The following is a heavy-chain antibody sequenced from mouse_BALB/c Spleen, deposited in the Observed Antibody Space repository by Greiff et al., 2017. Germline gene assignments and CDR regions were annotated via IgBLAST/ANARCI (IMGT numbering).Heavy chain of an antibody. D-gene: IGHD1-1*01. CDR2: ISSGGSYT. Sequence: EVQVVESGGGLVKPGGSLKLSCAASGFTFSSYAMSWVRQSPEKRLEWVAEISSGGSYTYYPDTVTGRFTISRDNAKNTLYLEMSSLRSEDTAMYYCARIPSYYGSSYAYFDVWGAGTTVTVSS. CDR3: ARIPSYYGSSYAYFDV. V-gene: IGHV5-9-4*01. J-gene: IGHJ1*01. CDR1: GFTFSSYA.